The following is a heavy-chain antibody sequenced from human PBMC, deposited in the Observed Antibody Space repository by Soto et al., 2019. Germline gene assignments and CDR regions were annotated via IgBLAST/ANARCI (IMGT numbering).Heavy chain of an antibody. V-gene: IGHV3-48*03. D-gene: IGHD3-3*01. J-gene: IGHJ6*02. CDR3: ASFSYDFWSGFSYYYYGMDV. CDR1: GFTFSSYE. CDR2: ISSSGSTI. Sequence: PAGSLRLSCAASGFTFSSYEMNWVRQAPGKGLEWVSYISSSGSTIYYADSVKGRFTISRDNAKNSLYLQMNSLRAEDTAVYYCASFSYDFWSGFSYYYYGMDVWGQGTTVTVSS.